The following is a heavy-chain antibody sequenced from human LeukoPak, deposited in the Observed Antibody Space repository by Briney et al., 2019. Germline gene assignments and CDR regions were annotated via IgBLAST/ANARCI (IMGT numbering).Heavy chain of an antibody. V-gene: IGHV4-59*03. CDR3: ANTTRVAPDGRAEYFQH. CDR2: RYGGGRD. J-gene: IGHJ1*01. CDR1: GGSISTYS. D-gene: IGHD5-24*01. Sequence: SETLSLTCTVSGGSISTYSWSWIRQPPGKGLEWIGCRYGGGRDHYNPSLKSRVTISVDASEKQISLGLRSVTAADTAIYYCANTTRVAPDGRAEYFQHWGQGTLVTVSS.